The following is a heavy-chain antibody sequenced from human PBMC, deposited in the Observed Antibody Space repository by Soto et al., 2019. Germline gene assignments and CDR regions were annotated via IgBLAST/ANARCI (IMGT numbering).Heavy chain of an antibody. J-gene: IGHJ4*02. CDR1: GFTFSIYD. CDR2: LRGNGGDS. D-gene: IGHD2-15*01. CDR3: AKDRGGGGYPLFDS. Sequence: EVQLLESGGDLAQPGGSLRLACAASGFTFSIYDMSWVRQVPGKGLEWVSTLRGNGGDSYYADSVKGRFTISRDDSKNTLFLEMNSLRAEDTAVYYCAKDRGGGGYPLFDSWGQGTLVTVSS. V-gene: IGHV3-23*01.